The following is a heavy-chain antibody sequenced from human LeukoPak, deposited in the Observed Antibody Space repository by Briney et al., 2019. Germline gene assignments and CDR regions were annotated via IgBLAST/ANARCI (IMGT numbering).Heavy chain of an antibody. V-gene: IGHV1-2*02. CDR1: GYTFTGYY. J-gene: IGHJ6*03. CDR3: ARETMVVVPGAAYMDV. D-gene: IGHD2-2*01. Sequence: GASVKVSCKASGYTFTGYYMHWVRQAPGQGLEWMGWINPNSGGTNYAQKFQGRVTMTRDTSISTAYMELSRLRSDDTAVYYCARETMVVVPGAAYMDVWGKGTTVTVSS. CDR2: INPNSGGT.